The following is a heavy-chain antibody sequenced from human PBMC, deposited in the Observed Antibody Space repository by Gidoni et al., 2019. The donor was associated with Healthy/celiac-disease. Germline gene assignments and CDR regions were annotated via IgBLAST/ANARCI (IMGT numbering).Heavy chain of an antibody. J-gene: IGHJ4*02. CDR3: ARFAPTYYYGSGSYYNTGLDY. D-gene: IGHD3-10*01. Sequence: EVQLVQSGAEVKKPGASLTISCQGYGYSLTSYLIVWVRQMPVKGLEWMGIIYPGDSDTRYSPSFQGQVTISADKSISTAYLQWSRLKASYTAMYYCARFAPTYYYGSGSYYNTGLDYWGQGTLVTVSS. CDR1: GYSLTSYL. V-gene: IGHV5-51*03. CDR2: IYPGDSDT.